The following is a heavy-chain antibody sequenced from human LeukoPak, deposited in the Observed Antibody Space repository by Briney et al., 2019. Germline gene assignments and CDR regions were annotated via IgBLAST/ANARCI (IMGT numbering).Heavy chain of an antibody. CDR3: KSGGAAPGSFDN. D-gene: IGHD6-13*01. J-gene: IGHJ4*02. CDR1: GFTFSDYW. CDR2: IKYDGDEE. Sequence: PGGSLRLSCAASGFTFSDYWMSWMRQAPGKGLEWVANIKYDGDEEYYVDSVKGRFTISRDNAKNSLYLQLNSLRVEDTGVYYCKSGGAAPGSFDNWGQGTLVTVSP. V-gene: IGHV3-7*01.